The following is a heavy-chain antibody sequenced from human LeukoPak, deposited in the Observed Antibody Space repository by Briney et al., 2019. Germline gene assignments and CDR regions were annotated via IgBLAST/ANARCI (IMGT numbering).Heavy chain of an antibody. CDR1: GGSISSYY. V-gene: IGHV4-59*01. D-gene: IGHD2-2*01. J-gene: IGHJ5*02. CDR3: AKDDRRYCSSTSCLDSFDP. CDR2: IYYSGST. Sequence: SETLSLTCTVSGGSISSYYWSWIRQPPGKGLEWIGYIYYSGSTNYNPSLKSRVTISVDTSKNQFSLNLSSVTAADTAVYYCAKDDRRYCSSTSCLDSFDPWGQGALVTVSS.